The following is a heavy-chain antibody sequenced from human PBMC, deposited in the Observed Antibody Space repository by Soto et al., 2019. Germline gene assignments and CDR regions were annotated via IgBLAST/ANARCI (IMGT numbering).Heavy chain of an antibody. CDR3: ATGYDSSGYPFDY. V-gene: IGHV1-46*01. CDR2: INPSGGST. D-gene: IGHD3-22*01. J-gene: IGHJ4*02. CDR1: GYIFTNHY. Sequence: ASVKVSCKASGYIFTNHYIHWVRQAPGQGLEWMGIINPSGGSTNYLQKFQGRITMTRDTSTSTVYMELSSLRSEDTAVHYCATGYDSSGYPFDYWGQGTLVTVSS.